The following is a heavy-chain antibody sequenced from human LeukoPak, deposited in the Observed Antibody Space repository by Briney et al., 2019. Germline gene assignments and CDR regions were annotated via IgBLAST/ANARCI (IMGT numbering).Heavy chain of an antibody. CDR3: ARSDYGDFVDY. J-gene: IGHJ4*02. Sequence: GGSLRLSCAASGFTFSVYWMTWVRQAPGKGLEWVSYISSSSSTIYYADSVKGRFTISRDNAKNSLYLQMNSLRAEDTAVYYCARSDYGDFVDYWGQGTLVTVSS. D-gene: IGHD4-17*01. CDR2: ISSSSSTI. V-gene: IGHV3-48*04. CDR1: GFTFSVYW.